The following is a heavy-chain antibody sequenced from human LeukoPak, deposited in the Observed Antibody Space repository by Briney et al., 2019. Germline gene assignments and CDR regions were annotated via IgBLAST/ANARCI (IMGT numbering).Heavy chain of an antibody. CDR2: ISHSGPT. J-gene: IGHJ4*02. D-gene: IGHD6-13*01. Sequence: SETLSLTCAASGGSISSGGYSWTWIRQPPGKGLEWIGSISHSGPTSYSPSFKSRVTISVDTSKNQFSLKLTSVTAADTAVYYCAKRGSNTWSDFDYWGQGTLVTVSS. CDR1: GGSISSGGYS. V-gene: IGHV4-30-2*01. CDR3: AKRGSNTWSDFDY.